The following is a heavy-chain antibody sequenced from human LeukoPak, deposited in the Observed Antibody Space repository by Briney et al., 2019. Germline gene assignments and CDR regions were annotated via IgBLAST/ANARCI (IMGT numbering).Heavy chain of an antibody. CDR2: ISYNGYT. Sequence: SETLSLTCTVSGGSITSGGYFWSWIRQHPGKGLEWIGYISYNGYTYYNSSLKSRLTISVDTSKNQFSLKLTSVAAADTAVYYCARSFGETYFDYWGQGILVTVS. D-gene: IGHD3-10*01. CDR1: GGSITSGGYF. V-gene: IGHV4-31*03. J-gene: IGHJ4*02. CDR3: ARSFGETYFDY.